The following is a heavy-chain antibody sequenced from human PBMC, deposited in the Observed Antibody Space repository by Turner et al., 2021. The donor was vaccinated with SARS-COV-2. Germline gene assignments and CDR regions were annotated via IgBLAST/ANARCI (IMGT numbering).Heavy chain of an antibody. CDR1: GYTFTGYY. J-gene: IGHJ4*02. D-gene: IGHD6-19*01. Sequence: QLQLVQSGAEVKKPGASVKVSCKASGYTFTGYYMHWVRQAPGQGLEWMGWINPNSGGTNYAQKVQGRVTMTRDTSISTVYMELSRLRSDDTAVYYCASSANSSGWHYWGQGTLVTVSS. CDR2: INPNSGGT. CDR3: ASSANSSGWHY. V-gene: IGHV1-2*02.